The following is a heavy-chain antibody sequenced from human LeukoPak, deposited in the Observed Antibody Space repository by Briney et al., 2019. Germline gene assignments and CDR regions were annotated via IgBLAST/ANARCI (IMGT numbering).Heavy chain of an antibody. CDR3: AKDNVAAAGRYFDY. D-gene: IGHD6-13*01. V-gene: IGHV3-30*18. J-gene: IGHJ4*02. Sequence: GRSLRLSCAASVFTFSNYGMHWVRQAPGKGLEWVALISYDGSNKYFADSVKGRFTISRDNSKNTLYLQMHSLRAEDTAVYYCAKDNVAAAGRYFDYWGQGTLVTVSS. CDR2: ISYDGSNK. CDR1: VFTFSNYG.